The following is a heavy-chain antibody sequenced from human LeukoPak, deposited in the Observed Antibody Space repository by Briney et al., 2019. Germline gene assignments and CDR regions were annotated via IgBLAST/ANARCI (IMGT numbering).Heavy chain of an antibody. J-gene: IGHJ4*02. CDR3: ARLKVIYGDYSTFDY. CDR2: IYPGDSNT. CDR1: GYSFTSYW. V-gene: IGHV5-51*01. Sequence: GESLKISCQVSGYSFTSYWIAWVRQMPGKGLEWMGIIYPGDSNTRYSPSFQGQVTISVDTSINTAYLQWISLKASDTAMYYCARLKVIYGDYSTFDYWGQGTLVTVSS. D-gene: IGHD4-17*01.